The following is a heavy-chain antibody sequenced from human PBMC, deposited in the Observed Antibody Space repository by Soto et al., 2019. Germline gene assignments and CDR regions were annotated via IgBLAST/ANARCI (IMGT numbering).Heavy chain of an antibody. CDR3: AREDTAMVPYHLDY. V-gene: IGHV4-4*07. D-gene: IGHD5-18*01. J-gene: IGHJ4*02. CDR2: IYTSGST. Sequence: SETLSLTCTVSGGSISSYYWSWIRQPAGKGLEWIGRIYTSGSTNYNPSLKSRVTMSVDTSKNQFSLKLSSVTAADTAVYYCAREDTAMVPYHLDYWGQGTLVTGSS. CDR1: GGSISSYY.